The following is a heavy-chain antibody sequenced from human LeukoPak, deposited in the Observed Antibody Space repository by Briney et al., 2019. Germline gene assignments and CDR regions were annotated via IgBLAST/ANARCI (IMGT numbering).Heavy chain of an antibody. V-gene: IGHV1-2*02. J-gene: IGHJ4*02. CDR3: AREPTYYDILTGYNFFDY. Sequence: GASVKVSCKASGYTFTGYYMHWVRQAPGQGLEWMGWINPNSGGTNYAQKFQGRVTMTRDTSISTAYMELSRLRSDDTAVYYCAREPTYYDILTGYNFFDYWGQGTLVTASS. D-gene: IGHD3-9*01. CDR1: GYTFTGYY. CDR2: INPNSGGT.